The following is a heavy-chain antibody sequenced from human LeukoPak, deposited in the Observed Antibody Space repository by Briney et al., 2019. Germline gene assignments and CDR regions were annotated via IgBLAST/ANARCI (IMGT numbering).Heavy chain of an antibody. J-gene: IGHJ5*02. CDR2: ISYDGTIR. Sequence: GGSLRLSCAASGLTFSSYGMHWVRQAPGKGLEWVAVISYDGTIRNYADSVKGRFTISRDNSKNTLYLQMNSLTAEDTALDYCAKGGCSSTTCYLGNPWGQGTLVIVSA. D-gene: IGHD2-2*01. CDR3: AKGGCSSTTCYLGNP. CDR1: GLTFSSYG. V-gene: IGHV3-30*18.